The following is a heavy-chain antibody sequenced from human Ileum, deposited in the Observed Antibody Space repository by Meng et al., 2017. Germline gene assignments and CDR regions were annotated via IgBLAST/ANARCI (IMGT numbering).Heavy chain of an antibody. J-gene: IGHJ4*02. CDR1: GGSISSSFY. CDR2: IYLAGSP. D-gene: IGHD2-15*01. V-gene: IGHV4-4*02. CDR3: VRHGGKYFDS. Sequence: HVHMQVSGPGLVGPSGTLSPTCTVSGGSISSSFYWSWVRQSPGKGLEWIGQIYLAGSPNYNPSLESRVTISVDKSKNQFSLRLTSVTAADTAIFYCVRHGGKYFDSWGQGTLVTVSS.